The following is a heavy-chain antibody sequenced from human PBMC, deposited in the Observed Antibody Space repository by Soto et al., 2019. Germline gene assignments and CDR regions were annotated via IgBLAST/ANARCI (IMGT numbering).Heavy chain of an antibody. D-gene: IGHD3-22*01. V-gene: IGHV1-8*01. Sequence: SGNVYGNSSEYPLTRYDINAVRQATGHGLEWMGWMNPNSGNTGYEQKFQGRVTMTRNTSISTAYMELSRLRSEDTAVYYCARALHYYDSSGYHPVAYWGQGTLVTVSS. CDR2: MNPNSGNT. CDR1: EYPLTRYD. CDR3: ARALHYYDSSGYHPVAY. J-gene: IGHJ4*02.